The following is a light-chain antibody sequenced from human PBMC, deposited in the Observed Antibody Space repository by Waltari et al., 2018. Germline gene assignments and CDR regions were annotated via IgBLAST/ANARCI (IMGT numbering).Light chain of an antibody. V-gene: IGKV1-5*03. CDR3: QQYDAYPYT. CDR2: EAS. Sequence: ILMTQSPSVPSASIGDRVTITCRASQNIYNWLAWYQQKPGRAPNLLIYEASNLELGVPSRFSGRGSGTEFTLTINSLQPDDFATYYCQQYDAYPYTFGQGAKLEIK. J-gene: IGKJ2*01. CDR1: QNIYNW.